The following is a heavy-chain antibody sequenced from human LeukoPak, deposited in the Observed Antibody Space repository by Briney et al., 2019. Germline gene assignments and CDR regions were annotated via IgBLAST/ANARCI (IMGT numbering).Heavy chain of an antibody. CDR1: LATFTSYA. Sequence: SGKVSCTPSLATFTSYAISWVRQAAGPGPEWMGGIIPIFGTANYAQKFQGRVTITTDESTSTAYMELSSLRSEDTAVYYCASTGKMATTYYFDYWGQGTLVTVSS. V-gene: IGHV1-69*05. CDR3: ASTGKMATTYYFDY. D-gene: IGHD5-24*01. J-gene: IGHJ4*02. CDR2: IIPIFGTA.